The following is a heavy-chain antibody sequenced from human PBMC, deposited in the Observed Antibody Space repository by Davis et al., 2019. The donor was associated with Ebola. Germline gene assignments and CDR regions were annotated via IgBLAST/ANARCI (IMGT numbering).Heavy chain of an antibody. V-gene: IGHV1-2*02. CDR1: GYTFTDYY. Sequence: AASVKVSCKASGYTFTDYYMHWVRQAPGQGLEWMGWINPNSGGTNYAQKFQGRVTMTRDTSISTAYMELRRLRSDDTAVYYCARDLVGAAAARYYYYYGMDVWGQGTTVTVSS. J-gene: IGHJ6*02. CDR2: INPNSGGT. CDR3: ARDLVGAAAARYYYYYGMDV. D-gene: IGHD1-26*01.